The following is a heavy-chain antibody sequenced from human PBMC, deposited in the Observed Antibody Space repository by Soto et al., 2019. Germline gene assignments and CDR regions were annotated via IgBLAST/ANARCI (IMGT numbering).Heavy chain of an antibody. J-gene: IGHJ4*02. V-gene: IGHV3-11*01. D-gene: IGHD3-10*01. CDR1: GFTFSDYY. CDR2: IGTGDSPI. CDR3: ARERTYYYGSGYFDF. Sequence: LRLSCAASGFTFSDYYMSWIRQAPGKGLEWISYIGTGDSPIYYADSVEGRFTISRDNARNSLYLQMNSLRAEDTAVYYCARERTYYYGSGYFDFWGRGTLVTVSS.